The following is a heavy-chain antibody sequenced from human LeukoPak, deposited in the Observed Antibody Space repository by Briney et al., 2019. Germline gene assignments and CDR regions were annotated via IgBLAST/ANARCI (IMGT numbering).Heavy chain of an antibody. CDR2: IYYSGRT. D-gene: IGHD6-19*01. CDR1: GGSISSSSYY. V-gene: IGHV4-39*01. Sequence: SETLSLTCTVSGGSISSSSYYWGWIRQPPGKGLEWIGSIYYSGRTYYNPSLKSRVTISVDTSKNQFSLKLSSVTAADTAVYYCARLEQWLAFDYWGQGTLVTVSS. CDR3: ARLEQWLAFDY. J-gene: IGHJ4*02.